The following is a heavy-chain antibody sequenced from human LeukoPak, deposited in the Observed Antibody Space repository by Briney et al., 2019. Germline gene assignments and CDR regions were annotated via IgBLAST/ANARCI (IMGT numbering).Heavy chain of an antibody. CDR1: GGTFNSYD. CDR2: IIPIFGTA. D-gene: IGHD3-16*02. CDR3: ARALYYDYVWGSYRSGFDY. V-gene: IGHV1-69*13. Sequence: ASVKVSCKASGGTFNSYDISWVRQAPVQGLEWMGGIIPIFGTANYAQKFQDRVTITADESTSTVYMELSSLRSEDTAVYYCARALYYDYVWGSYRSGFDYWGQGTLVTVSS. J-gene: IGHJ4*02.